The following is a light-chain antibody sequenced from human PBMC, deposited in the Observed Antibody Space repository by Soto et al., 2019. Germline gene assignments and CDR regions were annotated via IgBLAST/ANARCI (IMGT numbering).Light chain of an antibody. J-gene: IGKJ4*01. CDR1: QSVSSNY. V-gene: IGKV3-20*01. CDR3: QRYGTSLPLT. CDR2: GAS. Sequence: ESVLTQSAGTLSLSPGDRATLSCRASQSVSSNYLAWYQQKPGQAPRLLIYGASSRATGIPDRFSGSGSGTDFTLTISRLEPEDFAVYYCQRYGTSLPLTFGGGTKVDIK.